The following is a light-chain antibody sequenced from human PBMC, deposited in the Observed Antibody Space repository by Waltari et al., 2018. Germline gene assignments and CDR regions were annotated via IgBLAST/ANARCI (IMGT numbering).Light chain of an antibody. V-gene: IGKV3-11*01. J-gene: IGKJ1*01. Sequence: EIVLTQSPDTLSLSPGERATLSCRASQSVTNSLAWYQQKPGQAPRLLIYSASNRATGGPARFSCSGSGTDFTLTISSLEPEEFAVYYCQQRSNWPRTFGQGTKVEIK. CDR3: QQRSNWPRT. CDR1: QSVTNS. CDR2: SAS.